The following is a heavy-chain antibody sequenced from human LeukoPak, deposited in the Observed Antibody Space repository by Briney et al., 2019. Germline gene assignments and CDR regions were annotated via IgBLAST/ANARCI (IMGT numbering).Heavy chain of an antibody. Sequence: GGSLRLSCAASGFTVSSNYMSWVRQAPGKGLEWVSVIYSGGSIYYADSVKGRFTISRDNSMNALYLQMNSLRAEDTAVYYCASDIYLRSYLTFDYWGQGTLVTVSS. V-gene: IGHV3-53*01. CDR2: IYSGGSI. J-gene: IGHJ4*02. CDR3: ASDIYLRSYLTFDY. CDR1: GFTVSSNY. D-gene: IGHD1-26*01.